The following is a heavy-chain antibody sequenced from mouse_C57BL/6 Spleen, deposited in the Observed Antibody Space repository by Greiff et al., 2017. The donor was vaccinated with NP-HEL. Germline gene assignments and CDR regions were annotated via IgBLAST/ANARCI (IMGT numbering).Heavy chain of an antibody. CDR3: ARWGYDYAAY. V-gene: IGHV1-61*01. CDR2: IYPSDSET. D-gene: IGHD2-4*01. CDR1: GYTFTSYW. Sequence: QVQLQQPGAELVRPGSSVKLSCKASGYTFTSYWMDWVKQRPGQGLEWIGNIYPSDSETHYNQKFKDKATLTVDKSSSKAYMQLSSLTSEDSAFYYCARWGYDYAAYWGQGTLVTVSA. J-gene: IGHJ3*01.